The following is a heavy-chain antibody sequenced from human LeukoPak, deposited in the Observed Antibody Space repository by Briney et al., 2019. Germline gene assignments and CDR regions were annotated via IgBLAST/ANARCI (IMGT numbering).Heavy chain of an antibody. J-gene: IGHJ5*02. CDR1: GGSFSGYY. V-gene: IGHV4-34*01. CDR3: ARGEGGWFDP. Sequence: SETLSLTCAVYGGSFSGYYWSWIRQPPGKGLEWIGEINHSGSTNYNPSLKSRVTISVDTSKNQFSLKLSSVTAADTAVYYCARGEGGWFDPWGQGILVTVSS. D-gene: IGHD3-16*01. CDR2: INHSGST.